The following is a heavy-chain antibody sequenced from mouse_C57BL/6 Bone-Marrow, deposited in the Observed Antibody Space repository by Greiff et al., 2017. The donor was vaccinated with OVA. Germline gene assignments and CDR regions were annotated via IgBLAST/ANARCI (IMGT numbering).Heavy chain of an antibody. CDR3: ARPNDYGSRHWYFDV. J-gene: IGHJ1*03. CDR2: INPNNGGT. Sequence: VQLQQSGPELVKPGASVKMSCKASGYTFTDYNMHWVKQSHGKSLEWIGYINPNNGGTSYNQKFKGKATLTVNKSSSTAYMQLRSLPSEDSADYYGARPNDYGSRHWYFDVWGTGTTVTVSA. V-gene: IGHV1-22*01. D-gene: IGHD1-1*01. CDR1: GYTFTDYN.